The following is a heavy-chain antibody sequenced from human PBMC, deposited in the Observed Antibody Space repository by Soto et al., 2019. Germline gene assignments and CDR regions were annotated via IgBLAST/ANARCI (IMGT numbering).Heavy chain of an antibody. CDR3: ARVQYSSSYYYGMDV. CDR1: GFTFSSYE. D-gene: IGHD6-6*01. J-gene: IGHJ6*02. CDR2: ISSSGSTI. V-gene: IGHV3-48*03. Sequence: EVQLVESGGGLVQPGGSLRHSCAASGFTFSSYEMNWVRQAPGKGLEWVSYISSSGSTIYYADSVKGRFTISRDNAKNSLYLQMNSLRAEDTAVYYCARVQYSSSYYYGMDVWGQGTTVTVSS.